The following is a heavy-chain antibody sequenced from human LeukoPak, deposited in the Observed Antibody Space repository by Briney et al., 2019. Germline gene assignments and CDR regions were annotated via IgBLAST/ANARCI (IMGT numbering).Heavy chain of an antibody. D-gene: IGHD3-9*01. CDR3: ARALRYFDWLYDPIDY. J-gene: IGHJ4*02. Sequence: GGTLRLSCAASGFTLSNYGMSWVRQAPGKGLEWVSSISSSSSYIYYADSVKGRFTISRDNAKNSLYLQMNSLRAEDTAVYYCARALRYFDWLYDPIDYWGQGTLVTVSS. CDR2: ISSSSSYI. CDR1: GFTLSNYG. V-gene: IGHV3-21*01.